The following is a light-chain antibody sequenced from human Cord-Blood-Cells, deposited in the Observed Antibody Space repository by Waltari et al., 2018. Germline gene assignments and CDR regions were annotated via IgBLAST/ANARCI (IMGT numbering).Light chain of an antibody. Sequence: EIVLTQSPATLSLSPGERATLSCRASQSVSSYLAWYQQKPGQAPRLLIYDASTRATGTPASFIGSGSGTDFTLPITSLGPEDFAVYYCQQRSNWLTFGGGTKVGIK. CDR3: QQRSNWLT. CDR1: QSVSSY. CDR2: DAS. J-gene: IGKJ4*01. V-gene: IGKV3-11*01.